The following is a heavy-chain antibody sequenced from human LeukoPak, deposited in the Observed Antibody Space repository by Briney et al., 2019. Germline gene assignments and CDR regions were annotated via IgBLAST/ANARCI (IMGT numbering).Heavy chain of an antibody. CDR2: ISSSSSTI. Sequence: PGGSLRLSCAASGFTFSNYNMNWVRQAPGKGLEWVSYISSSSSTIYYAGSVKGRFTISRDNAKNSLYLQMNSLRAEDTAVFYCARDRGGTDDFWSGYYTGYFDYWGQGTLVTVSS. J-gene: IGHJ4*02. V-gene: IGHV3-48*01. CDR3: ARDRGGTDDFWSGYYTGYFDY. D-gene: IGHD3-3*01. CDR1: GFTFSNYN.